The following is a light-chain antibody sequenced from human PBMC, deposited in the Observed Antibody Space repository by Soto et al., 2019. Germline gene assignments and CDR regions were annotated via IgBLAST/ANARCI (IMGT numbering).Light chain of an antibody. CDR3: QQYGSAPPYP. Sequence: EIVLTQSPGTLSLSPGERATLSCRASQSVTSNYLAWYQQKPGQAPRPLIFGASNRATGIPDRFSGSGSGTDFTLTITRLEPEDFAVYYCQQYGSAPPYPFGRGTRLESK. J-gene: IGKJ5*01. CDR1: QSVTSNY. CDR2: GAS. V-gene: IGKV3-20*01.